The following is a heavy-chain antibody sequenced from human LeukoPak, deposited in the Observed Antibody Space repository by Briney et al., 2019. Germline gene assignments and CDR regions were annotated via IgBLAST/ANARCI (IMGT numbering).Heavy chain of an antibody. CDR1: GFIFSNSW. J-gene: IGHJ5*02. D-gene: IGHD5-12*01. V-gene: IGHV3-74*01. CDR2: MYGDMSDI. Sequence: PGGSLRLSCEVSGFIFSNSWMHWVRQTPGKGLVWVSRMYGDMSDISYADSVKGRFTISRDNAKNTLYLQMNSLKTEDTAVYYCSTEGGGYRVPTAGWFDPWGQGTLVTVSS. CDR3: STEGGGYRVPTAGWFDP.